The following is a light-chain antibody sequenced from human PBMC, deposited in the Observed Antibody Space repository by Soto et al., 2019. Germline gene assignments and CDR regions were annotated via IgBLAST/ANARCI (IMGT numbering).Light chain of an antibody. J-gene: IGKJ1*01. CDR2: DTS. CDR3: TQRIALPWT. CDR1: QNIENY. V-gene: IGKV3-11*01. Sequence: IVMTQSPATLSLSPGERATLSCRASQNIENYLAWYQQKPGQAPRLLIYDTSNRATGIPARFSGSGSGTDFTLPISSRESEDFAVFYCTQRIALPWTSGQGPKVEIK.